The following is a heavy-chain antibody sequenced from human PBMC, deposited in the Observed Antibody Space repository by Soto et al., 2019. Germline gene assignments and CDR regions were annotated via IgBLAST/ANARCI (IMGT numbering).Heavy chain of an antibody. V-gene: IGHV1-2*02. CDR3: ARRIGSGWYQGWFDP. Sequence: QVQLVQSGAEVKKPGASVKVSCKASGYTFTCYYMHWVRQAPGQGLEWMGWINPNSGGTNYAQKFQGRVTMTRDTSISTDDMELSRLRSDDTAVYYCARRIGSGWYQGWFDPWGQGTLVTVSS. CDR1: GYTFTCYY. D-gene: IGHD6-19*01. J-gene: IGHJ5*02. CDR2: INPNSGGT.